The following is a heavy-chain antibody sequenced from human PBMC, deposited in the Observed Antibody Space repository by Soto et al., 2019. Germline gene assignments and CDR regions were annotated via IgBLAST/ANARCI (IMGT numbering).Heavy chain of an antibody. V-gene: IGHV3-30*18. CDR2: ISYDGRHK. Sequence: QVQLVESGGGVVQPGRSLRLSCAASGFTFGTYDMHWVRQAPGKGLEWVASISYDGRHKYYADSVKGRFTISRDSSKNTVNLEMYSLRAEDTAVYYCANGLKRGDYSAAEFDYWGQGTLVTVSS. J-gene: IGHJ4*02. CDR1: GFTFGTYD. D-gene: IGHD3-22*01. CDR3: ANGLKRGDYSAAEFDY.